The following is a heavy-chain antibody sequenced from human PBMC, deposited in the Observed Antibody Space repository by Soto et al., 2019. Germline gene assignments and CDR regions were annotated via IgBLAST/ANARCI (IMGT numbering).Heavy chain of an antibody. V-gene: IGHV3-23*01. D-gene: IGHD2-8*01. CDR1: GFNFNNYA. CDR2: MSGVGGSI. Sequence: PGGSLRLSCVASGFNFNNYAMSWVRQAPGKGLEWVAAMSGVGGSIYYADSVKGRITVTTDTSTNTAYMELRSLRSDDTAVYYCGRSSSMLGAGWSDSWGRGTLVTVSS. CDR3: GRSSSMLGAGWSDS. J-gene: IGHJ5*01.